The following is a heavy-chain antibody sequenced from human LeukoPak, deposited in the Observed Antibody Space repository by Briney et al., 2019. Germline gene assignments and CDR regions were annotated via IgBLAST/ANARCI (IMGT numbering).Heavy chain of an antibody. J-gene: IGHJ4*02. D-gene: IGHD6-19*01. V-gene: IGHV3-21*01. CDR3: ARGWGYSSGWYEPYYFDY. CDR2: ISTSSSYI. Sequence: PGGSLRLSCAASGFTFSSYSMNWVRQAPGKGLEWVSSISTSSSYIHYADSLKGRFTISRDNAKNSLHPQMNSLRAEDTAVYYCARGWGYSSGWYEPYYFDYWGQGILVTVSS. CDR1: GFTFSSYS.